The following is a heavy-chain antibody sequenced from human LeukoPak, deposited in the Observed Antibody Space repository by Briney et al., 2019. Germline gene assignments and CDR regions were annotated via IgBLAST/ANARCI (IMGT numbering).Heavy chain of an antibody. CDR1: GFTFSSYA. CDR3: ARGSPQGATVDY. V-gene: IGHV3-30-3*01. CDR2: ISYDGSNK. D-gene: IGHD1-26*01. Sequence: GRSLRLSCAASGFTFSSYAMHWVRQAPGKGLEWVAVISYDGSNKYYADSVKGRFTISRDNSKNTLYLQMNSLRAEDTAVYYCARGSPQGATVDYWGQGTLVTVSS. J-gene: IGHJ4*02.